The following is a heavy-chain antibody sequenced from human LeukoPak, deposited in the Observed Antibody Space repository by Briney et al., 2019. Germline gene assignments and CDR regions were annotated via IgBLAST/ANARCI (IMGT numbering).Heavy chain of an antibody. Sequence: ASVKVSCKASGYTFSDYYLHWVRQAPGQGLEWMGRINPNSGGTNYAQKFQGRVTMIRDTSISTAYMELNRLRSDDTAVYYCARALDHSGGGYLYYFDYWGQGTLVTVSS. J-gene: IGHJ4*02. V-gene: IGHV1-2*02. CDR1: GYTFSDYY. CDR2: INPNSGGT. D-gene: IGHD2-15*01. CDR3: ARALDHSGGGYLYYFDY.